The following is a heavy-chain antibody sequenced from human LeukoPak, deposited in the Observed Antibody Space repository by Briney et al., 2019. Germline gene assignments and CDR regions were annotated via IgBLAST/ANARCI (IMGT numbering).Heavy chain of an antibody. CDR2: IIPILDVT. D-gene: IGHD3-9*01. CDR1: GGTFTNYA. CDR3: ARGGGVDILTGFQY. J-gene: IGHJ4*02. Sequence: VASVKVSCKASGGTFTNYAINWVRQAPGQGLEWMGRIIPILDVTNYAQKSQGRVTTTADQYLSKAYMEVRSMRSDDTAVDYCARGGGVDILTGFQYWGQGTLVTVSS. V-gene: IGHV1-69*04.